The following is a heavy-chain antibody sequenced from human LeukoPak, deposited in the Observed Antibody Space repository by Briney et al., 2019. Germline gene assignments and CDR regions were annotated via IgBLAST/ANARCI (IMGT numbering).Heavy chain of an antibody. J-gene: IGHJ4*02. V-gene: IGHV4-39*07. CDR1: GGSISSSSYY. D-gene: IGHD2-2*02. CDR3: AREYCGTTSCYTGYDY. Sequence: SETLSLTCTVSGGSISSSSYYWGWIRQPPGKGLEWIGSIYYSGSTYYNPSLKSRVTISVDRSKNQFSLKLSSVTAADTAVYYCAREYCGTTSCYTGYDYWGQGTLVTVSS. CDR2: IYYSGST.